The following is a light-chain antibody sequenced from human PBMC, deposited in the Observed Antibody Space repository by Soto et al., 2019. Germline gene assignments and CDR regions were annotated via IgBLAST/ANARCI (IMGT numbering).Light chain of an antibody. CDR3: QQYNSYACT. J-gene: IGKJ2*02. V-gene: IGKV1-5*03. CDR2: KAS. Sequence: DIQMTQSPSTLSASVGDRVTITCRASQSISSWLAWYQQKPGKAPKLLIYKASSLESGVPSRFSRSGSGQEFTLPIISLQPDDFATYNCQQYNSYACTFGQGTKLELK. CDR1: QSISSW.